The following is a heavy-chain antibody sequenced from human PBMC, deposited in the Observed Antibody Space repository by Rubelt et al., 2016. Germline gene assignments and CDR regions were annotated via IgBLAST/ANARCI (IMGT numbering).Heavy chain of an antibody. J-gene: IGHJ4*02. V-gene: IGHV4-34*01. CDR2: INHSGST. Sequence: GLEWIGEINHSGSTNYNPSLKSRLTVSVDTSKNQVSLKLTSVTAADTAVYYCARVERYTSGRYFFDYWGQGTLVTVSS. D-gene: IGHD6-19*01. CDR3: ARVERYTSGRYFFDY.